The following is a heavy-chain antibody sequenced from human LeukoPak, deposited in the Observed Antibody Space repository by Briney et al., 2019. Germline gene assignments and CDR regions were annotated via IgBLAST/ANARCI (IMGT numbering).Heavy chain of an antibody. CDR3: ASGPNCTNGVCPNNRVYYFDY. D-gene: IGHD2-8*01. V-gene: IGHV4-34*01. CDR2: INHSGST. J-gene: IGHJ4*02. CDR1: GFTFSSYA. Sequence: GSLRLSCAASGFTFSSYAMSWVRQPPGKGLEWIGEINHSGSTNYNPSLKSRVTISVDTSKNQFSLKLSSVTAADTAVYYCASGPNCTNGVCPNNRVYYFDYWGQGTLVTVSS.